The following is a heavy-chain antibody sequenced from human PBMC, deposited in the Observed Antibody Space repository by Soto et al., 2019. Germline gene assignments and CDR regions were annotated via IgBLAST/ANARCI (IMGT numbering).Heavy chain of an antibody. V-gene: IGHV3-23*01. Sequence: DVQLLESGGGLVQPGGSLRLSCAASGFTFSSYAMSWVRQAPGKGLEWVSAISATGGSAFYADSVKGRFTISSDNSKNTVFLQIDSLVTKDTAWYYCAKGTTAVYCFDFWGQGTLVTVSS. CDR1: GFTFSSYA. J-gene: IGHJ4*02. CDR3: AKGTTAVYCFDF. D-gene: IGHD2-15*01. CDR2: ISATGGSA.